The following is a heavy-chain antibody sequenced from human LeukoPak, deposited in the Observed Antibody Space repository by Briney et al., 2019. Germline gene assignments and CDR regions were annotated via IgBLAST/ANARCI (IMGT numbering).Heavy chain of an antibody. V-gene: IGHV1-18*01. CDR3: ARVVGSYGSYNWFDP. CDR1: GYTFTSYG. Sequence: GASVKVSCKAPGYTFTSYGISWVRQAPGQGLEWMGWISAYNGNTNYAQKLQGRVTMTTDTSTSTAYMELRSLRSDDTAVYYCARVVGSYGSYNWFDPWGQGTLVTVSS. CDR2: ISAYNGNT. J-gene: IGHJ5*02. D-gene: IGHD5-18*01.